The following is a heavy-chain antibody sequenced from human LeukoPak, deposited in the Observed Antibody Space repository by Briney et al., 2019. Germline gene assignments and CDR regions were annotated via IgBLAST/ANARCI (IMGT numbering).Heavy chain of an antibody. CDR1: RFSLGDYY. J-gene: IGHJ4*02. CDR2: ISRSGSSM. V-gene: IGHV3-11*01. D-gene: IGHD2/OR15-2a*01. Sequence: PGGSLRLSCTASRFSLGDYYMSWIRQAPGKGLEWVSYISRSGSSMSYAGSVKGRFTISRDNAKNSLFLQMNSLTAEDTALYYCARNFRDRSMPIDYWGQGSLVTVSS. CDR3: ARNFRDRSMPIDY.